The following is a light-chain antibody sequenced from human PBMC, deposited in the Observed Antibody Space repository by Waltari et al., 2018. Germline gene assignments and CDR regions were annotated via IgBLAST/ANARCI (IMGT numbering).Light chain of an antibody. V-gene: IGKV3-20*01. J-gene: IGKJ1*01. Sequence: EIVLTQSPVTLSLSPGHSATLSCRASQSVSTYLALYQQKPGQAPRLLIYDASTRATGIPDRFSGSGSGTDFSLTISRLESEDFAVYYCQKYGTLPATFGQGTKVEI. CDR2: DAS. CDR3: QKYGTLPAT. CDR1: QSVSTY.